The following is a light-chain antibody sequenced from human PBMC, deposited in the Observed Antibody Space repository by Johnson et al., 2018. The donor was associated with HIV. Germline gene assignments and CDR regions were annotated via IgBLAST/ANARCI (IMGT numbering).Light chain of an antibody. CDR3: GTWDSSLSAPRV. CDR2: DNN. Sequence: QSVLTQPPSVSAAPGQKVTISCSGSSSNIGNNYVSWYQQLPGTAPKLLTYDNNKRPSGIPDRFSGSKSGTSATLGITGLQTGDEADYYCGTWDSSLSAPRVFGTGNQVTVL. V-gene: IGLV1-51*01. CDR1: SSNIGNNY. J-gene: IGLJ1*01.